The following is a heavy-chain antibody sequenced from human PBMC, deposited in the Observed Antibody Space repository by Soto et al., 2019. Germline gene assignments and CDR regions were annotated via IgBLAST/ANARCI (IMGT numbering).Heavy chain of an antibody. Sequence: GGSLRLSCAASGFTFSSYWMSWVRQAPGKGLEWVANIKQDGSEKYYVDSVKGRFTISRDNAKNSLYLQMNSLRAEDTAGYYCAREGKAAAGDAFDIWGQGTMVTVSS. J-gene: IGHJ3*02. V-gene: IGHV3-7*01. CDR1: GFTFSSYW. CDR3: AREGKAAAGDAFDI. D-gene: IGHD6-13*01. CDR2: IKQDGSEK.